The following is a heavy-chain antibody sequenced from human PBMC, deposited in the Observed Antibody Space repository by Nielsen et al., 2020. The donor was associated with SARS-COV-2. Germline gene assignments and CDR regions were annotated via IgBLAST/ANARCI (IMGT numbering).Heavy chain of an antibody. Sequence: ASVKVSCKASGYIFTGYYMHWVRQAPGQGLEWMGRINPNSGGTNYAQKFQGRVTMTRDTSISTAYMELSRLRYDDTAVYYCARDGYYDILIGPSWGDYYSYYMDVWGKGTTVTVSS. CDR3: ARDGYYDILIGPSWGDYYSYYMDV. CDR2: INPNSGGT. D-gene: IGHD3-9*01. CDR1: GYIFTGYY. J-gene: IGHJ6*03. V-gene: IGHV1-2*06.